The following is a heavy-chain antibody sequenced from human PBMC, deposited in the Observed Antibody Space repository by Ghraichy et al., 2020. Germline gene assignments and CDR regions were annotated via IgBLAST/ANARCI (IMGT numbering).Heavy chain of an antibody. CDR3: ARRLVVPGASGWGYGMDV. Sequence: GGSLRLSCAVSGFTFSRYWMSWVRQVPGKGLEWVASIKEDGSDKSYVDSLRGRFTISRDNAKNSLYLQMSSLRAEDTAVYYCARRLVVPGASGWGYGMDVWGQGTTVTVSS. CDR1: GFTFSRYW. J-gene: IGHJ6*02. V-gene: IGHV3-7*01. D-gene: IGHD2-2*01. CDR2: IKEDGSDK.